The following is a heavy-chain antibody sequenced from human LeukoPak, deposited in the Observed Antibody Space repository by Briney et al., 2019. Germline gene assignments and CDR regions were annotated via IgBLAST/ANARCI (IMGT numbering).Heavy chain of an antibody. CDR3: ARYYRYGDLTLDY. V-gene: IGHV5-51*01. CDR2: IYPGDSDT. CDR1: GSSFTDYW. J-gene: IGHJ4*02. D-gene: IGHD4-17*01. Sequence: GASLQISCQGSGSSFTDYWIAWVRQLPGKGLEWMAIIYPGDSDTRYSPSFQGQVTISADKSINTSYLKWRHLKASDTAIYYSARYYRYGDLTLDYWGQGTLVTVSS.